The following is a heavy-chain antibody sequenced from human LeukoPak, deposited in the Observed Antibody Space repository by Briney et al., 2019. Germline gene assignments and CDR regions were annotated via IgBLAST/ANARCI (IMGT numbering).Heavy chain of an antibody. V-gene: IGHV3-53*01. J-gene: IGHJ4*02. CDR1: GFTVSSNY. CDR2: VYSGGST. CDR3: ARTRQVAVTATHPYYFDY. Sequence: GGSLRLSCAASGFTVSSNYMSWVRQAPGKGLEWVSVVYSGGSTYYADSVKGRFTISRDNAKNSLYLQMNSLRAEDTAVYYCARTRQVAVTATHPYYFDYWGQGTLVTVSS. D-gene: IGHD2-21*02.